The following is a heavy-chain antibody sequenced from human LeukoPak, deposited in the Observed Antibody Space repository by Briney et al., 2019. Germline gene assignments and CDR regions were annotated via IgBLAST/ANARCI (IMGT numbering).Heavy chain of an antibody. Sequence: ASVKVSCKASGYTFTNYYIHWVRQAPGQGLEWMGIINPSGGSTSYAQKFQGRVTMTRNTSISTAYMELSSLRSEDTAVYYCARGDGGWYFFDTRRKYYFDYWGQGTLVTVSS. J-gene: IGHJ4*02. D-gene: IGHD6-19*01. CDR1: GYTFTNYY. V-gene: IGHV1-46*01. CDR3: ARGDGGWYFFDTRRKYYFDY. CDR2: INPSGGST.